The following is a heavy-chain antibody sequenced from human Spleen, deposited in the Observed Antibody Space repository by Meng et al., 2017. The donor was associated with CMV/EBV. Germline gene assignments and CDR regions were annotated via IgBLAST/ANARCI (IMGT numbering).Heavy chain of an antibody. CDR1: GFTFRSYD. D-gene: IGHD2-2*01. J-gene: IGHJ6*02. Sequence: GESLKISCTASGFTFRSYDMTWVRQAPGKGLEWVSDITYSGGRTFYADSVRGRFTISRDNSKNTLYLQMNSLRAEDTAVYYCATKDPVVATEYYYYYGMDVWGQGTTVTVSS. CDR2: ITYSGGRT. V-gene: IGHV3-23*01. CDR3: ATKDPVVATEYYYYYGMDV.